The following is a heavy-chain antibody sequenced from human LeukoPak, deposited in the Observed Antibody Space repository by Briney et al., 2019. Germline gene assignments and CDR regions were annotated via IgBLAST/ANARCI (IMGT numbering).Heavy chain of an antibody. CDR2: IYYSGST. J-gene: IGHJ4*02. CDR1: GGSISSSNW. D-gene: IGHD6-19*01. Sequence: SGTLPLTCAVSGGSISSSNWWSWVRQPPGKGLEWIGYIYYSGSTNYNPSLKSRVTISVDTSKNQFSLKLSSVTAADTAVYYCARGGSFFDYWGQGTLVTVSS. CDR3: ARGGSFFDY. V-gene: IGHV4-4*02.